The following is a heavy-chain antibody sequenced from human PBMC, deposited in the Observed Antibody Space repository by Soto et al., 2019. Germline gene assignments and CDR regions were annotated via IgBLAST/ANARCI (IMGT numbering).Heavy chain of an antibody. J-gene: IGHJ4*02. D-gene: IGHD1-7*01. V-gene: IGHV4-59*01. CDR1: GGSISSYY. Sequence: ETLSLTCTVSGGSISSYYWSWIRQPPGKGLEWIGYIYYSGSTNYNPSLKSRVTISVDTSKNQFSLKLSSVTAADTAVYYCAREGRITGTRDYWGQGTLVTVSS. CDR3: AREGRITGTRDY. CDR2: IYYSGST.